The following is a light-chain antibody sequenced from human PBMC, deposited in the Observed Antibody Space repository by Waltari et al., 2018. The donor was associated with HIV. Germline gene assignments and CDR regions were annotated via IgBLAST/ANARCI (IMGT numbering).Light chain of an antibody. CDR3: QQYLTFSRT. J-gene: IGKJ1*01. CDR2: KAS. CDR1: QSVSSS. Sequence: DIQMTQSPPTLSASVGASVTITCRASQSVSSSLAWYQQKPGKAPNLLIFKASSLQNGVPPRFSGSGSGTDFTLTISGLQPDDFATYYCQQYLTFSRTFGQGTQV. V-gene: IGKV1-5*03.